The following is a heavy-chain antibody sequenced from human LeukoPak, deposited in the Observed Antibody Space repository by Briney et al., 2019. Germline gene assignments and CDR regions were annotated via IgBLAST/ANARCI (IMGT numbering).Heavy chain of an antibody. CDR3: ARERPDFYDSSGPRRYFDY. D-gene: IGHD3-22*01. V-gene: IGHV4-31*03. CDR1: GGSISSGGYY. J-gene: IGHJ4*02. Sequence: SETLSLTCTVSGGSISSGGYYWSWIRQHPGKGLEWIGYIYYSGSTYYNPSLKSRVTISVDTSKNQYSLKLSSVTAADTAVYYCARERPDFYDSSGPRRYFDYWGQGTLVTVSS. CDR2: IYYSGST.